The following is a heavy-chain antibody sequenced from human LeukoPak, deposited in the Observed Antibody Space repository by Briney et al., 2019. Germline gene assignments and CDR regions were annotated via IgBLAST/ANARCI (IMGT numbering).Heavy chain of an antibody. D-gene: IGHD4-11*01. Sequence: SETLSLTCTVSGGSISSGNYYWGWIRQPPGKGLDWIASIHYSGTTYYNPSLKSRVTISVDTSKNQFSLKLSSVTAADTAVYYCARDSRMTRKYFQHWGQGTLVTVSS. CDR3: ARDSRMTRKYFQH. CDR2: IHYSGTT. CDR1: GGSISSGNYY. J-gene: IGHJ1*01. V-gene: IGHV4-39*07.